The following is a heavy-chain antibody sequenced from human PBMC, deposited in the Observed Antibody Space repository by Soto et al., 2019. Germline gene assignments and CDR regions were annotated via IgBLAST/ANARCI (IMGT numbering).Heavy chain of an antibody. CDR2: INPSGGSA. J-gene: IGHJ6*02. Sequence: GASVKVSCKASGYTVTNYYMHWVRQAPGQGLEWMGIINPSGGSASYAQKFRGRVTMTSDTYTNTVYMELSSLRFEDTAVYYCARDNEGIGSGIHFYSYYYGMDVWG. D-gene: IGHD3-10*01. V-gene: IGHV1-46*01. CDR3: ARDNEGIGSGIHFYSYYYGMDV. CDR1: GYTVTNYY.